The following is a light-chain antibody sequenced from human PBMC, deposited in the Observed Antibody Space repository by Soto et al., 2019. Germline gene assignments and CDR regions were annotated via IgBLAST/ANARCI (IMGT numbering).Light chain of an antibody. Sequence: QSVRTHPASVFGSPGQSLTISCPGTSSDVGGYNYVSWYQQHPGKAPKLMIYDVSNRPSGVSNRFSGSKSGNTASLTISGLQAEDEADYYCSSYTSSSSYVFGTGTKVTVL. V-gene: IGLV2-14*01. CDR1: SSDVGGYNY. CDR2: DVS. CDR3: SSYTSSSSYV. J-gene: IGLJ1*01.